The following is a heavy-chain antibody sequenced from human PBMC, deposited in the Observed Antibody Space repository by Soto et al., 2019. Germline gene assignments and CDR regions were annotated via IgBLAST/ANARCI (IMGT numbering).Heavy chain of an antibody. V-gene: IGHV3-48*01. Sequence: EVQLVESGGGLVQPGGSLRLSCAASGFTFSRYAMNWVRPAPGKGLEWVSYINHDSGTIYYADSVKGRFTISRDNANNLLSLQTNSLRAEDTAVYYCARDRGYTGSEFAYWGQGTLVTVSS. J-gene: IGHJ4*02. CDR3: ARDRGYTGSEFAY. CDR1: GFTFSRYA. D-gene: IGHD5-12*01. CDR2: INHDSGTI.